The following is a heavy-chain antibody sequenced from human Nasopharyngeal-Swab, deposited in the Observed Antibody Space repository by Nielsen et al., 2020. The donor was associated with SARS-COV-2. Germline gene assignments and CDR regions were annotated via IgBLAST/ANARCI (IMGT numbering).Heavy chain of an antibody. Sequence: SVKVSCKASGGTFSNYGISWVRQAPGQGLEWVGRVIPILNTSNYALKFQGRVSVTAEKSTNTAYMELSSLRSEDTAVYYCATINYFHHRSFSFEYWGQGTLVTVSS. CDR3: ATINYFHHRSFSFEY. CDR1: GGTFSNYG. V-gene: IGHV1-69*04. D-gene: IGHD3-10*01. CDR2: VIPILNTS. J-gene: IGHJ4*02.